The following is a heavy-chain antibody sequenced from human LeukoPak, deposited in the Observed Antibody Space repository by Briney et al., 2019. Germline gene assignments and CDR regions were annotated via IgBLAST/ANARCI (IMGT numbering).Heavy chain of an antibody. CDR1: GLTFSSYA. CDR3: ASRDIVVVPAAFLGAFDI. Sequence: PGGSLRLSCAASGLTFSSYAMSWVRQAPGKGLEWVSAISGSGGSTYYADSVKGRFTISRDNSKNTLYLQMNSLRAEDTAVYYCASRDIVVVPAAFLGAFDIWGQGTMVTVSS. D-gene: IGHD2-2*01. J-gene: IGHJ3*02. CDR2: ISGSGGST. V-gene: IGHV3-23*01.